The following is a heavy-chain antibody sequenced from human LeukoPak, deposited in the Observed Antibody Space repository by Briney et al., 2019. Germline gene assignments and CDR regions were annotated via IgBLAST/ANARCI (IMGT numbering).Heavy chain of an antibody. D-gene: IGHD1-26*01. CDR3: TTWDGVD. CDR1: GFTFSNAL. V-gene: IGHV3-15*01. J-gene: IGHJ3*01. CDR2: IKSKSDGGTP. Sequence: GGSLRLSCAASGFTFSNALMTWVRQAPGKGLEWLGHIKSKSDGGTPDCAAHFKGRFTISRDDSRNTLYLQMNSLKTEDTAVYYCTTWDGVDWGQGTMVTVSS.